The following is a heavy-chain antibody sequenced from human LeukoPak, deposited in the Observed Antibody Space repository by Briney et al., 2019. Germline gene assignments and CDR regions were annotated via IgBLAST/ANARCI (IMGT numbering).Heavy chain of an antibody. CDR1: GGSISSYY. V-gene: IGHV4-59*08. D-gene: IGHD3-10*01. J-gene: IGHJ4*02. Sequence: PSETLSLTCTVSGGSISSYYWSWLRQPPGKGLEWIGYIYYSGSTNYNPSLKSRVTISVDTSKNQFSLKLSSVTAADTAVYYCARRYPYGSGSYFFDYWGQGTLVTVSS. CDR3: ARRYPYGSGSYFFDY. CDR2: IYYSGST.